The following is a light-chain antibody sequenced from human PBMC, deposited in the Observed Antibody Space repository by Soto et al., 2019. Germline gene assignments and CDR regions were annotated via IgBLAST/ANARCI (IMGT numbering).Light chain of an antibody. CDR3: GTWDSSLSAVV. CDR1: SSNIGKNY. V-gene: IGLV1-51*01. Sequence: QSVLTQPPSVSAAPGQKVTISCSGSSSNIGKNYVSWYQHPPGTAPKLLIYDNNRRPSGIPDRFSGSKSGTSATLGITGLQTGDEDYYFCGTWDSSLSAVVLGTGTKVTVL. CDR2: DNN. J-gene: IGLJ1*01.